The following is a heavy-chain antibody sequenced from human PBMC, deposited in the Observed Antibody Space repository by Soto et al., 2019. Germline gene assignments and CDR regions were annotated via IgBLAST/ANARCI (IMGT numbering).Heavy chain of an antibody. CDR2: ISAYNGNT. Sequence: ASVKVSCKASGYTFTSYGISLVRQAPGQGLEWMGWISAYNGNTNYAQKLQGRVTMTTDTSTSTAYMELRSLRSDDTAVYYCARGWGYCSGGSCYSAFDIWGQGTMVTVSS. CDR1: GYTFTSYG. J-gene: IGHJ3*02. D-gene: IGHD2-15*01. CDR3: ARGWGYCSGGSCYSAFDI. V-gene: IGHV1-18*01.